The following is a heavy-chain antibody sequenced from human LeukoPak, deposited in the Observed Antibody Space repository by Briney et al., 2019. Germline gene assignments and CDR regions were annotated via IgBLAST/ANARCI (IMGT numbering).Heavy chain of an antibody. D-gene: IGHD3/OR15-3a*01. CDR3: ARVWTTWGFDY. CDR1: GGSVSSGDYY. CDR2: IYSSGST. Sequence: SETLSLTRAVSGGSVSSGDYYWSWIRQPPGKGLEWIGYIYSSGSTYYNPSLKSRVAISVDTSKNQFSLKLSSVTAADTAVYYCARVWTTWGFDYWGQGTLVTVSS. V-gene: IGHV4-30-4*01. J-gene: IGHJ4*02.